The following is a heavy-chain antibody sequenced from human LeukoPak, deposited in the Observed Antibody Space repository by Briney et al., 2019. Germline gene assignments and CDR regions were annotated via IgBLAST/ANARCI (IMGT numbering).Heavy chain of an antibody. V-gene: IGHV3-30*02. J-gene: IGHJ4*02. CDR2: IRYDGSNK. CDR1: GFTFSSYG. D-gene: IGHD4-17*01. CDR3: ARDGGWRTQLTVTYYFDY. Sequence: GGSLRLSCAASGFTFSSYGMHWVRQAPGKGLEWVAFIRYDGSNKYYADSVKGRFTISRDNAKNSLYLQMNSLRAEDTALYYCARDGGWRTQLTVTYYFDYWGQGTLVTVSS.